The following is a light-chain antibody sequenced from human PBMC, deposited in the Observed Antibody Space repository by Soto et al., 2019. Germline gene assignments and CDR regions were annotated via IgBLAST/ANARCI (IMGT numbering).Light chain of an antibody. CDR1: SSDVGGYNY. CDR2: DVS. J-gene: IGLJ1*01. V-gene: IGLV2-14*03. CDR3: SSYTTSNTRQIV. Sequence: QPALTQPSPLSVSPGQSITISCTGTSSDVGGYNYVSWYQHHPGKAPKLLIYDVSNRPSGISNRFSGSKSDNTASLTISGLQPEDEADYYCSSYTTSNTRQIVFGTGTKVTVL.